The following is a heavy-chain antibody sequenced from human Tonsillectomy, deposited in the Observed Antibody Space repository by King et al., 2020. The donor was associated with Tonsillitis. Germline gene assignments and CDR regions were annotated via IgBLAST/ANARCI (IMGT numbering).Heavy chain of an antibody. Sequence: VQLVESGGGVVQPGRSLRLSCAASGFTFNTCAMNWVRQAPGKGLDWVAVVSFDGSNEYYADSVEGRFAISRDNSKNTLYLQMNSLTTEDTAVYYCAREGIGAADNAFDVWGQGTVVTVSS. V-gene: IGHV3-30*09. CDR1: GFTFNTCA. D-gene: IGHD6-13*01. CDR3: AREGIGAADNAFDV. J-gene: IGHJ3*01. CDR2: VSFDGSNE.